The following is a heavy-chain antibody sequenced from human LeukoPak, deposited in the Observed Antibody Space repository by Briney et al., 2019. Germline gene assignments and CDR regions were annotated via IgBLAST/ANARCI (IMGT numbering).Heavy chain of an antibody. V-gene: IGHV5-51*01. D-gene: IGHD4-17*01. J-gene: IGHJ4*02. CDR3: ATSTVTTSGFDY. CDR2: IYPGDSDT. CDR1: GYRFSTYW. Sequence: PGESLKISCKGSGYRFSTYWIAWVRQMPGKGLEWMGIIYPGDSDTRYSPSFQGQVTISADKSISTAYLQWSSLKASDTAMYYCATSTVTTSGFDYWGQGTLVTVSS.